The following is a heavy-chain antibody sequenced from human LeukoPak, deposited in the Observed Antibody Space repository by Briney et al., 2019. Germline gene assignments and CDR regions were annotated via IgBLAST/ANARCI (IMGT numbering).Heavy chain of an antibody. D-gene: IGHD2-15*01. CDR1: GFTFSDYY. J-gene: IGHJ4*02. CDR2: ISSSGSTI. CDR3: AKATQVVVVAGTHFDY. V-gene: IGHV3-11*01. Sequence: GGSLRLSCAASGFTFSDYYMSWIRQAPGKGLEWASYISSSGSTIYYADSVKGRFTISRDNAKNSLYLQMNSLRAEDTAVYYCAKATQVVVVAGTHFDYWGQGTLVTVSS.